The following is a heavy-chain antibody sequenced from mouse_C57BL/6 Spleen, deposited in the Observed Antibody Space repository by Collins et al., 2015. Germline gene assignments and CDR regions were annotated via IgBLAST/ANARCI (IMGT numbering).Heavy chain of an antibody. J-gene: IGHJ2*01. D-gene: IGHD3-2*02. CDR2: IDPSDSET. CDR3: ARRGVDSSGYFDY. CDR1: GYTFTSYW. Sequence: QVQLQQPGAELVRPGSSVKLSCKASGYTFTSYWMHWVKQRPIQGLEWIGNIDPSDSETHYNQKFKDKATLTVDKSSSTAYMQLSSLTSEDSAVYYCARRGVDSSGYFDYWGQGTTLTVSS. V-gene: IGHV1-52*01.